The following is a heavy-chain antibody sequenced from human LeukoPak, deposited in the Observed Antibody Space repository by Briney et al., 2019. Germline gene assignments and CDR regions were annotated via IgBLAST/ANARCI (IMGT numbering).Heavy chain of an antibody. CDR2: IYYSGST. Sequence: SETLSLTCNVSGGSISTYYWSWIRQPPGKGLEWIGYIYYSGSTNYNPSLKSRVTISVDTSKSQFSLRLSSVTAADTAVYYCAKDSAGYNWFDPWGQGTLVTVSS. V-gene: IGHV4-59*12. D-gene: IGHD6-13*01. CDR3: AKDSAGYNWFDP. CDR1: GGSISTYY. J-gene: IGHJ5*02.